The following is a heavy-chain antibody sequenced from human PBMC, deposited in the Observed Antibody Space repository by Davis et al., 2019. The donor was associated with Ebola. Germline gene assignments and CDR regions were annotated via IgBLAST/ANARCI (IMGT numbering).Heavy chain of an antibody. V-gene: IGHV3-23*01. D-gene: IGHD5-18*01. CDR3: LRGYSYGYEVTVVTGFDY. CDR2: ISGSGGST. Sequence: AISGSGGSTYYADSVKGRFTISRDNSKNTLYLQMNSLRAEDTAVYYCLRGYSYGYEVTVVTGFDYWGQGTLVTVSS. J-gene: IGHJ4*02.